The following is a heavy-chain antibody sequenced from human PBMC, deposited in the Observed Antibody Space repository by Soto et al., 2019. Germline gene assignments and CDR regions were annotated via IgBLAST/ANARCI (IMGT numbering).Heavy chain of an antibody. V-gene: IGHV1-18*01. D-gene: IGHD2-8*01. CDR1: GYTFTSYG. CDR2: ISAYNGNT. J-gene: IGHJ6*02. Sequence: QVQLVQSGAEVKKPGASVKASCKASGYTFTSYGISWVRQAPGQGLEWMGWISAYNGNTNYAQKLQGRVTMTTDTSTSTAYMGLRSLRSDDTAVYYGARVGSNVAGRDDNYYYGMDVWGQGTTVTVSS. CDR3: ARVGSNVAGRDDNYYYGMDV.